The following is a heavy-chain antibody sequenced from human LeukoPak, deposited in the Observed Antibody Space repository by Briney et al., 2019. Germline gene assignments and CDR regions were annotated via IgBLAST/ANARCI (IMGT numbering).Heavy chain of an antibody. CDR3: AVWSGPLYYYYYYMDV. CDR2: IYYSGST. V-gene: IGHV4-30-4*08. Sequence: SETLSLTCTVSGGSISSGDYYWSWIRQPPGKGLEWIVYIYYSGSTYYNPSPKSRVTISVDTSKNQFSLTLSSVTAADTAVYYCAVWSGPLYYYYYYMDVWGKGTTVTVSS. J-gene: IGHJ6*03. CDR1: GGSISSGDYY. D-gene: IGHD3-3*01.